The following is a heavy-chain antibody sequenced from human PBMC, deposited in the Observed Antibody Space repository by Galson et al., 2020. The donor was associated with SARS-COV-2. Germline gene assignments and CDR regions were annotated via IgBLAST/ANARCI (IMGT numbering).Heavy chain of an antibody. J-gene: IGHJ4*02. CDR1: GGTFSSYA. D-gene: IGHD5-12*01. Sequence: SVKVSCKASGGTFSSYAISWVRQAPGQGLEWMGGIIPIFGTANYAQKFQGRVTITADESTSTAYMELSSLRSEDTAVYYCAREGVEMATITLGDYFDYWGQGTLVTVSS. CDR3: AREGVEMATITLGDYFDY. V-gene: IGHV1-69*13. CDR2: IIPIFGTA.